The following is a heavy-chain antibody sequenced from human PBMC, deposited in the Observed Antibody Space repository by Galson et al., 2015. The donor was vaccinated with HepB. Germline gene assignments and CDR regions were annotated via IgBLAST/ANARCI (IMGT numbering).Heavy chain of an antibody. J-gene: IGHJ4*02. CDR2: IYYSGST. CDR3: ARGGGEARGARVGLDY. Sequence: ETLSLTCTVSGGSISSYYWSWIRQPPGKGLEWIGYIYYSGSTNYNPSLKSRVTISVDTSKNQFSLKLSSVTAADTAVYYCARGGGEARGARVGLDYWGQGTLVTVSS. D-gene: IGHD3-10*01. CDR1: GGSISSYY. V-gene: IGHV4-59*08.